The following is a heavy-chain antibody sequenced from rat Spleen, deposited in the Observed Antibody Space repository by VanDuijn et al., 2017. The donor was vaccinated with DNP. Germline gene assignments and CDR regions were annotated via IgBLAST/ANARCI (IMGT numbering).Heavy chain of an antibody. D-gene: IGHD1-11*01. CDR2: INKDSSTM. V-gene: IGHV4-2*01. CDR1: GFNLNDYW. CDR3: ARLGWHGWFAY. Sequence: EVKLVESGGGLVQPGRSLKLSCAASGFNLNDYWMGWVRQAPGKGLEWIGEINKDSSTMNYTPSLKYKFTISRDNAQNTLYLQMSKLGSEDTAIEYGARLGWHGWFAYWGQGTLVTVSS. J-gene: IGHJ3*01.